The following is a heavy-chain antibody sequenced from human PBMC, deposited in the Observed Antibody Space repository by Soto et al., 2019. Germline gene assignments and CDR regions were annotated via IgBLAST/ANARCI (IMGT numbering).Heavy chain of an antibody. J-gene: IGHJ6*02. CDR3: AKDRIRGSYYYYGMDV. CDR1: GFTFSSYG. Sequence: PGGSLRLSCAASGFTFSSYGMHWVRQAPGKGLEWVAVISYDGSNKYYADSVKGRFTISRDNSKNTLYLQMNSLRAEDTAVYYCAKDRIRGSYYYYGMDVWGQGTTVTVSS. V-gene: IGHV3-30*18. CDR2: ISYDGSNK. D-gene: IGHD2-15*01.